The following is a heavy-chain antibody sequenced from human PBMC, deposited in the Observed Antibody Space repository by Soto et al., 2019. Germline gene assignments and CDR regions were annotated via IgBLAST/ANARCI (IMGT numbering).Heavy chain of an antibody. CDR3: AKAQGWFYSYAS. D-gene: IGHD2-15*01. V-gene: IGHV3-23*01. CDR2: IGGSGGT. J-gene: IGHJ4*02. CDR1: GITFSSYA. Sequence: EVQLLESGGGLVQPGGSLRLSCAASGITFSSYAMSWVRLAPGKGLEWFSSIGGSGGTYYADSVKVRLTISRDNFKNILYLHLNRPRAEDTVTYYRAKAQGWFYSYASWGQGTVVTASS.